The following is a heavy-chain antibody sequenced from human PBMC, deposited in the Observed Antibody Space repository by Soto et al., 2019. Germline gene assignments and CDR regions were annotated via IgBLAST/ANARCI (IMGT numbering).Heavy chain of an antibody. Sequence: PSETLSLTCTVSGGSVSSGSYYWSWIRQPPGKGLEWIGYIYYSGSTNYNPSLKSRVTISVDTSKNQFSLKLSSVTAADTAVYYCARLYSGYDFFDYGMDVWGQGTTVTVSS. D-gene: IGHD5-12*01. J-gene: IGHJ6*02. V-gene: IGHV4-61*01. CDR2: IYYSGST. CDR3: ARLYSGYDFFDYGMDV. CDR1: GGSVSSGSYY.